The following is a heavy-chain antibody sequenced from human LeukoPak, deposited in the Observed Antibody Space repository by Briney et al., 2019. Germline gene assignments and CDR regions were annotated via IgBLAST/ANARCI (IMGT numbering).Heavy chain of an antibody. Sequence: GASVKVSCKASGYTFTSYYMHWVRQAPGQGLEWMGIINPSGGSTSYAQKFQGRVTMTEDTSTDTAYMELSSLRSEDTAVYYCATAPVVVAATPFFDYWGQGTLVTVSS. J-gene: IGHJ4*02. D-gene: IGHD2-15*01. CDR1: GYTFTSYY. CDR3: ATAPVVVAATPFFDY. V-gene: IGHV1-46*01. CDR2: INPSGGST.